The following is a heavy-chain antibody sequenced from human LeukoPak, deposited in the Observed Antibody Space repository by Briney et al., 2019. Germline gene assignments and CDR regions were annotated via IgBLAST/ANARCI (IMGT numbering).Heavy chain of an antibody. J-gene: IGHJ4*02. V-gene: IGHV4-59*01. CDR1: GGSISNYY. D-gene: IGHD5-24*01. CDR3: ARGRWLQLPDR. CDR2: IYYPGST. Sequence: SETLSLTCTVSGGSISNYYWSWIRQPPGKGLEWIGFIYYPGSTDYNPSLKSRVTISVDTSKNQFSLKLSSVTAADTAVYYCARGRWLQLPDRWGQGTLATVSS.